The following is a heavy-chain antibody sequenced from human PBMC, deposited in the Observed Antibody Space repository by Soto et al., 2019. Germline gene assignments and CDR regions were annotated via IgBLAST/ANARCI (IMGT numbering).Heavy chain of an antibody. Sequence: LSLTCTVSGGSISSDDYYWSWIRQPPGKGLEWIGYIYYSGRTDYNPSLKSRVIISIDTSKNQFSLNLNSVSAADTAVYYCARDRSNSPDYFDYWGQGTLVTVSS. D-gene: IGHD6-6*01. CDR3: ARDRSNSPDYFDY. V-gene: IGHV4-30-4*01. J-gene: IGHJ4*02. CDR2: IYYSGRT. CDR1: GGSISSDDYY.